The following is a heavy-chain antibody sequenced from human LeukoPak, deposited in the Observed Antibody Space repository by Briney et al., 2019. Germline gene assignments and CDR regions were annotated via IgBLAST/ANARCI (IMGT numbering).Heavy chain of an antibody. CDR1: GFTVSSNY. J-gene: IGHJ4*02. CDR2: IYSCGNT. D-gene: IGHD3-22*01. V-gene: IGHV3-66*01. CDR3: ARGPVTMTESGFDY. Sequence: PGGSLRLSCAASGFTVSSNYMNWVRQAPGEGLEWVSVIYSCGNTYYADSVKGRFTISRDNSKNTLYRQMNSLGAEDSAVYYCARGPVTMTESGFDYWGQGALVSVSS.